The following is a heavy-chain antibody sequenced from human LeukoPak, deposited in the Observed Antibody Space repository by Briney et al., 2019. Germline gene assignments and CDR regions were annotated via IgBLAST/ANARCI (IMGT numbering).Heavy chain of an antibody. J-gene: IGHJ4*02. CDR3: AIDHSLFRGVIGFDY. CDR2: IYTSGST. Sequence: SETLSLTCTVSGGSISSGSYYWSWIRQPAGKGLEWIGRIYTSGSTNYNPSLKSRVTISVDTSKNQFSLKLSSVTAADTAVYYCAIDHSLFRGVIGFDYWGQGTLVTVSS. CDR1: GGSISSGSYY. V-gene: IGHV4-61*02. D-gene: IGHD3-10*01.